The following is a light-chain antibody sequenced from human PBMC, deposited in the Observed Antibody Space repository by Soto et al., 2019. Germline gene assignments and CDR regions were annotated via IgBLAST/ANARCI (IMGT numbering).Light chain of an antibody. CDR3: QQYNNLLPIT. CDR2: GAS. Sequence: ETVMAKTKESLSVYPGERATLCWRVSHRVISKFSWYQQQPGQAPRLLLYGASTRATGIPARFSGSGSGTEFTLTISSLLSEDFAVYYCQQYNNLLPITFGQGTRLDIK. J-gene: IGKJ5*01. CDR1: HRVISK. V-gene: IGKV3D-15*01.